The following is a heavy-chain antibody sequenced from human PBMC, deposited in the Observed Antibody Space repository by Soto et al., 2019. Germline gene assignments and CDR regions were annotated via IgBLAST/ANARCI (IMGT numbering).Heavy chain of an antibody. D-gene: IGHD1-7*01. V-gene: IGHV3-23*01. CDR3: AKDGVGWNYGAMINYGMDV. CDR1: GFTFSSYA. Sequence: VGSLRLSCAASGFTFSSYAMSWVRQAPGKGLEWVSAISGSGGSTYYADSVKGRFTISRDNSKNTLYLQMNSLRAEDTAVYYCAKDGVGWNYGAMINYGMDVWGQGTTVTVSS. CDR2: ISGSGGST. J-gene: IGHJ6*02.